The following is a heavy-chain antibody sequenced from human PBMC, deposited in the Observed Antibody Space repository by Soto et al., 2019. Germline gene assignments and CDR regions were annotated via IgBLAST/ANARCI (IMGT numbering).Heavy chain of an antibody. CDR3: ARVERRTATTVVDAFDI. V-gene: IGHV4-34*01. J-gene: IGHJ3*02. Sequence: QVQLQQWGAGLLKPSETLSLTCAVYGGFVSSGNYYWSWIRQPPGKGLEWIGEMSHSGGTHFNPSLKSRVTISVVTSKNQFSLKMTSVTAADTALYYCARVERRTATTVVDAFDIWGPGTMVTVSS. CDR2: MSHSGGT. D-gene: IGHD1-1*01. CDR1: GGFVSSGNYY.